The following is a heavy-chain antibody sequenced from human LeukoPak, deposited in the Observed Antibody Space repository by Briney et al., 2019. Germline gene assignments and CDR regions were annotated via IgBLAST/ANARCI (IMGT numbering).Heavy chain of an antibody. Sequence: GGSLRLSCAASGFTFSSYAMHWVRQAPGKGLEWVAVISYDGSNKYYADSVKGRFTISRDNSKNTLYLQMNSLRAEDTAVYYCARDQSGGINCYDRGAFDIRGQGTMVTVSS. CDR3: ARDQSGGINCYDRGAFDI. D-gene: IGHD3-22*01. CDR1: GFTFSSYA. J-gene: IGHJ3*02. V-gene: IGHV3-30-3*01. CDR2: ISYDGSNK.